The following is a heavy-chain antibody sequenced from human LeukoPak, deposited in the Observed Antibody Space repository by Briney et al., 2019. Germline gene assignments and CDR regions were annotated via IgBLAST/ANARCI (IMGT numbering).Heavy chain of an antibody. CDR1: GFTFSSYS. D-gene: IGHD2-2*02. CDR2: ISSSSSYI. J-gene: IGHJ4*02. Sequence: GGSLRLSCAASGFTFSSYSMNWVRQAPGKGLEWVSSISSSSSYIYYADSVKGRFTISRDNAKNSLYLQMNSLRAEDTAVYYCASSLGAIPEGCYWGQGTLVTVSS. V-gene: IGHV3-21*01. CDR3: ASSLGAIPEGCY.